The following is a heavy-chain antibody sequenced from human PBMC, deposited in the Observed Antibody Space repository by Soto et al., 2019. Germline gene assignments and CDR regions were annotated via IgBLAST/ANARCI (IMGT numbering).Heavy chain of an antibody. CDR2: IKSQGDGGTR. V-gene: IGHV3-15*01. Sequence: GGSLRLSCAASGFSFRNAWMSWVRQAPGKGLEWVGHIKSQGDGGTRDYAAPVKGGFTISRGDSKNTLFLQMNSLKNEDTAVYFCTTDLQAYCDGTTCYAGNYYYDDMDVWGQGTTVTV. CDR3: TTDLQAYCDGTTCYAGNYYYDDMDV. CDR1: GFSFRNAW. D-gene: IGHD2-2*01. J-gene: IGHJ6*02.